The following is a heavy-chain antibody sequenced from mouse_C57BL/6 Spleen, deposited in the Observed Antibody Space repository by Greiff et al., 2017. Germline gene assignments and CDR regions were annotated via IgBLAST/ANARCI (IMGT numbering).Heavy chain of an antibody. Sequence: QVQLQQPGAELVMPGASVKLSCKASGYTFTSYWMHWVKQRPGQGLEWIGEIDPSDSYTNYNQKFKGKSTLTVDKSSSTAYMQLSRLTSEDSAVYYCARRAYYDYDEDAMDYWGQGTSVTVSS. J-gene: IGHJ4*01. CDR1: GYTFTSYW. D-gene: IGHD2-4*01. CDR3: ARRAYYDYDEDAMDY. CDR2: IDPSDSYT. V-gene: IGHV1-69*01.